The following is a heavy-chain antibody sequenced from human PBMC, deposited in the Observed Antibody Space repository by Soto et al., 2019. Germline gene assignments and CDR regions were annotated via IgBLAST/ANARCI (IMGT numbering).Heavy chain of an antibody. D-gene: IGHD1-26*01. J-gene: IGHJ4*02. CDR3: ARWWALNYYVDC. V-gene: IGHV3-7*03. CDR2: IKQDGSEK. Sequence: VWSLRLSCAASGFSFSTYWMSWVRQAPGKGLEWVANIKQDGSEKHYVDSVKGRFTISRDNAKNSLYLQMNSLKVEDTAVYYCARWWALNYYVDCWGKGPLVPVSS. CDR1: GFSFSTYW.